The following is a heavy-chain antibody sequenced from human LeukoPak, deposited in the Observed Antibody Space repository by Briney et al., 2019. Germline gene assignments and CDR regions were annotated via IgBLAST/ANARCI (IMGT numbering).Heavy chain of an antibody. CDR1: GFTFSSYS. CDR3: ARDCSGSYGTDLVY. J-gene: IGHJ4*02. Sequence: PGGSLRLSCAASGFTFSSYSMNWVRQAPGKGLEWVAVIWYDGSNKYYADSVKGRFTISRDNSKNTLYLQMNSLRAEDTAVYYCARDCSGSYGTDLVYWGQGTLVTVSS. CDR2: IWYDGSNK. V-gene: IGHV3-33*08. D-gene: IGHD1-26*01.